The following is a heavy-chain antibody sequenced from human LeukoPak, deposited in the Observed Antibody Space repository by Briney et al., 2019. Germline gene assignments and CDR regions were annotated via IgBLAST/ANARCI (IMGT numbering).Heavy chain of an antibody. CDR2: ISGSGGST. D-gene: IGHD3-16*01. CDR1: GFTFSSYA. CDR3: AREGSGELFLDAFDI. V-gene: IGHV3-23*01. Sequence: PGGSLRLSCAASGFTFSSYAMSWVRQAPGKGLEWVSAISGSGGSTYYADSVRGRFTISRDNSKNTLYLQMNSLRAEDTAVYYCAREGSGELFLDAFDIWGQGTMVTVSS. J-gene: IGHJ3*02.